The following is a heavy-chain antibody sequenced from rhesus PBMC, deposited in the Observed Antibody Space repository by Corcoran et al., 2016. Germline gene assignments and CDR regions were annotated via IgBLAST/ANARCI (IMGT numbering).Heavy chain of an antibody. CDR2: IYGNSSTT. Sequence: QVQLQESGPGLVKPSETLSLTCAVSGGSINDGFFWNWIRQPPGKGLEWVGNIYGNSSTTYAKPSLKSRIHISKDTSKNQFFLKLTSVTAADTAVYFWARVKYNSLDIGGRGVLVTVSS. CDR1: GGSINDGFF. J-gene: IGHJ5-2*02. V-gene: IGHV4S9*01. D-gene: IGHD3-34*01. CDR3: ARVKYNSLDI.